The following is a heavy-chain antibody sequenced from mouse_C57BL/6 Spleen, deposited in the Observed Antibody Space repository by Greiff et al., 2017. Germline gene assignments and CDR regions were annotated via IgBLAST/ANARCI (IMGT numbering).Heavy chain of an antibody. Sequence: VQLKQSGPELVKPGDSVKISCKASGYSFTGYFMNWVMQSHGKSLEWIGRINPYNGDTFYNQKFKGKATLTVDKSSSTAHMELRSLTSEDSAVYYCAVYSNYEGGAMDYWGQGTSVTVSS. CDR2: INPYNGDT. CDR1: GYSFTGYF. J-gene: IGHJ4*01. D-gene: IGHD2-5*01. V-gene: IGHV1-20*01. CDR3: AVYSNYEGGAMDY.